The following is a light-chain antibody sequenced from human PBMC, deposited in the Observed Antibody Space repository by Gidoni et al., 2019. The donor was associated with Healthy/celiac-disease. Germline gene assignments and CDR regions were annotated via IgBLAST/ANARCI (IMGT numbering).Light chain of an antibody. CDR3: QQYDNLPPA. J-gene: IGKJ5*01. CDR1: QDISNS. V-gene: IGKV1-33*01. CDR2: DAS. Sequence: DIQFTPSPSALSAPVGDRVTITCQASQDISNSLNWYQQKPGKAPKLLIYDASKLESGVPSRFSGSGSGTDFTFTISSLQPEDIATYYCQQYDNLPPAVGQGTRVEIK.